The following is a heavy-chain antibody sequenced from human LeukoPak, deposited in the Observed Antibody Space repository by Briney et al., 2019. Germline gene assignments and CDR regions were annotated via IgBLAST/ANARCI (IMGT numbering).Heavy chain of an antibody. Sequence: SETLSLTCAVYGGSFSGYYWSWIRQPPGKGLEWIGEINHSGSTNYNPSLKSRVTISVDTSKNQFSLKLNSVTAADTAVYYCAKSNGYGLVDIWGRGTMVTVSS. D-gene: IGHD3-10*01. V-gene: IGHV4-34*01. CDR1: GGSFSGYY. CDR3: AKSNGYGLVDI. J-gene: IGHJ3*02. CDR2: INHSGST.